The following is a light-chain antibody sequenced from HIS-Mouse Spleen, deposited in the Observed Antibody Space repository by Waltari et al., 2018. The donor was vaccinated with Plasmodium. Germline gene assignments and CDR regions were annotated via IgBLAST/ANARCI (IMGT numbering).Light chain of an antibody. Sequence: EIVLTQSPGTLSLSPVERATLSSRASQSVSSSYLAWYQQKPGQAPRLPIYGASSRATGIPDRFSGSGSGTDFTLTISRLEPEDFAVYYCQEYGSSPPYTFGQGNKLGIK. J-gene: IGKJ2*01. CDR2: GAS. CDR3: QEYGSSPPYT. CDR1: QSVSSSY. V-gene: IGKV3-20*01.